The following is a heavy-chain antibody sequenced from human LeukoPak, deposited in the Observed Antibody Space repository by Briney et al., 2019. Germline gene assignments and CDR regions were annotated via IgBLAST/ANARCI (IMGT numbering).Heavy chain of an antibody. D-gene: IGHD6-13*01. CDR1: GFTVSDNY. V-gene: IGHV3-53*01. Sequence: PGGSLRLSCAASGFTVSDNYMSWVRQAPGKGLEWVSVMYSRGDTYYANSVKGRFTFSRDISKNTLYLQMDVLRNEDTAMYYCARDAPQVPAAGVLASWGQGTLVIVSS. J-gene: IGHJ5*02. CDR3: ARDAPQVPAAGVLAS. CDR2: MYSRGDT.